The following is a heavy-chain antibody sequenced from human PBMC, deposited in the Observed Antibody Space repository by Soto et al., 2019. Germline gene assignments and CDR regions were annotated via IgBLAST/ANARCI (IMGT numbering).Heavy chain of an antibody. V-gene: IGHV3-30-3*01. CDR1: GFTFSSYA. CDR2: ISYDGSNK. Sequence: QVQLVESGGGVVQPGRSLRLSCAASGFTFSSYAMHWVRQAPGKGLEWVAVISYDGSNKYYADSVKGRFTISRDNSKNTLYLQMNSLRAEDTAVYYCARPRYGYNFLSYYGMDVWGQGTTVTVSS. J-gene: IGHJ6*02. D-gene: IGHD5-12*01. CDR3: ARPRYGYNFLSYYGMDV.